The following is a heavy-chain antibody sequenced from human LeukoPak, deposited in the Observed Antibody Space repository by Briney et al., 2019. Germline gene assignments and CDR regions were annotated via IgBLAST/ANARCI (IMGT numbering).Heavy chain of an antibody. D-gene: IGHD3-22*01. V-gene: IGHV4-61*08. CDR2: IYYSGST. CDR3: ATHADYYYDSSGYEYYFDY. CDR1: GGSISSGGYY. J-gene: IGHJ4*02. Sequence: PSETLSLTCTVSGGSISSGGYYWSWIRQPPGKGLEWIGYIYYSGSTNYNPSLKSRVTISVDTSKNQFSLKLSSVTAADTAVYYCATHADYYYDSSGYEYYFDYWGQGTLVTVSS.